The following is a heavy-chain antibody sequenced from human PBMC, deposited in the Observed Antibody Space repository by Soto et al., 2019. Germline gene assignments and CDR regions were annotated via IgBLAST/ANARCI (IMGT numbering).Heavy chain of an antibody. CDR2: SNPSGTNT. J-gene: IGHJ6*02. CDR1: GFTFSDHY. V-gene: IGHV3-11*06. CDR3: ARGHHSMDV. Sequence: GGSLRLSCAASGFTFSDHYLSWIRQAPGKGLEWVSHSNPSGTNTAYADSVKCRFTSSRDNAENSLYLQRNSLRAEDTALYYCARGHHSMDVWGQGATVTVSS.